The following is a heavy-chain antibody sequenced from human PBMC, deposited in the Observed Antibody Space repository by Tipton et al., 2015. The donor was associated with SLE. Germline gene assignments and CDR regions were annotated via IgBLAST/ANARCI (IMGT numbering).Heavy chain of an antibody. Sequence: TLSLTCSVSGGSISSHYWIWIRQPPGKGLEWIGYIYYIGSSNYNPSLKSRVTISVDTSKNQFSLKLTSVTAADTAVYYCARGMLTWRGAIVGVDVWGQGTTVNVSS. CDR3: ARGMLTWRGAIVGVDV. D-gene: IGHD2-8*01. V-gene: IGHV4-59*11. J-gene: IGHJ6*02. CDR1: GGSISSHY. CDR2: IYYIGSS.